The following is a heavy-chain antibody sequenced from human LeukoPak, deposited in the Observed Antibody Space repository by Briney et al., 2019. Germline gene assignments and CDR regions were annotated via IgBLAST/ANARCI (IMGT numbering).Heavy chain of an antibody. Sequence: SETLSLTCTVSGGSISSGPYYWGWIRQPPGKGLEWIGSIYYSGTTYYNPSLKSRVTISVDTSKNQFSLKLSSVTAADTAVYYCARDRLYCSGSSCHRGFDYWGQGTLVTVSS. V-gene: IGHV4-39*07. CDR1: GGSISSGPYY. D-gene: IGHD2-15*01. CDR3: ARDRLYCSGSSCHRGFDY. CDR2: IYYSGTT. J-gene: IGHJ4*02.